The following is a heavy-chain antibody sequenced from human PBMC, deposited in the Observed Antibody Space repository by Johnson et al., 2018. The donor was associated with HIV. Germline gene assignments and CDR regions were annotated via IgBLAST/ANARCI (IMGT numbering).Heavy chain of an antibody. CDR3: ARDTSEYYLWAFDI. V-gene: IGHV3-33*08. D-gene: IGHD2/OR15-2a*01. CDR1: GFGFSRYV. Sequence: QVQLVESGGGVVQPGRSLRASCAASGFGFSRYVMHWVRQAPGKGLEWVAVIWYDGSNKYYADSVKGRFTISRDNSKNTLYLQMNSLRAADTAVYYCARDTSEYYLWAFDIWGQGTKVTVSS. CDR2: IWYDGSNK. J-gene: IGHJ3*02.